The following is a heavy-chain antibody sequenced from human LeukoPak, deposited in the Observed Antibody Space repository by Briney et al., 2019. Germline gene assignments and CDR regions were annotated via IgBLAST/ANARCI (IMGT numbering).Heavy chain of an antibody. Sequence: AGGSLRLSCTASGFTFGDYAMNWFRQAPGKGLEWVGFIRSKTYGGTTKYAASVKGRFTISRDDSKSIAYLQMNSLKTEDTAVYYCTREWELPGADFDYWGQGTLVTVSS. CDR2: IRSKTYGGTT. D-gene: IGHD1-26*01. CDR1: GFTFGDYA. CDR3: TREWELPGADFDY. V-gene: IGHV3-49*03. J-gene: IGHJ4*02.